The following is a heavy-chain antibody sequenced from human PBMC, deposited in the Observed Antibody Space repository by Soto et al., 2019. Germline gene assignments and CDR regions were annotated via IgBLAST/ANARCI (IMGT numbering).Heavy chain of an antibody. CDR2: ISSSGSTI. Sequence: VGSLRLSCAASGFTFSDYYMSWIRQAPGKGLEWVSYISSSGSTIYYADSVKGRFTISRDNAKNSLYLQMNSLRAEDTAVYYCARDDNWNDVPFFDYWGQGTLVTVSS. D-gene: IGHD1-20*01. V-gene: IGHV3-11*01. CDR3: ARDDNWNDVPFFDY. J-gene: IGHJ4*02. CDR1: GFTFSDYY.